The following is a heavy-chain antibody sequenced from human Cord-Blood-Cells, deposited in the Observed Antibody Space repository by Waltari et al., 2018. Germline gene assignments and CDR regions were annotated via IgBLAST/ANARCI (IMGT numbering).Heavy chain of an antibody. CDR1: GYTLTELS. CDR3: ATGYYDFWSGFTTNWFDP. J-gene: IGHJ5*02. Sequence: QVQLVQSGAEVKKPGASVKVSCKVSGYTLTELSMHWVRQAPGKGLEWMGGFDPEDGETIYAQKFQGRVTMTEDTSTDTAYMERSSLRSEDTAVYYCATGYYDFWSGFTTNWFDPWGQGTLVTVSS. D-gene: IGHD3-3*01. V-gene: IGHV1-24*01. CDR2: FDPEDGET.